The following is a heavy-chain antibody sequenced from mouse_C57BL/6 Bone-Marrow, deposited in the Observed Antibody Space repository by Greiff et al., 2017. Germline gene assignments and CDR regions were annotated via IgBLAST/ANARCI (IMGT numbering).Heavy chain of an antibody. V-gene: IGHV14-4*01. CDR2: IDPENGDT. CDR3: TTGHYYY. CDR1: GFNIKDDY. Sequence: VQLQQSGAELVRPGASVKLSCTASGFNIKDDYMHWVKQRPEQGLEWIGWIDPENGDTEYASKFQGKATITAETPSNTAYLQLSSLTSEDTAVYYCTTGHYYYWGQGTTLTVSS. J-gene: IGHJ2*01. D-gene: IGHD1-1*01.